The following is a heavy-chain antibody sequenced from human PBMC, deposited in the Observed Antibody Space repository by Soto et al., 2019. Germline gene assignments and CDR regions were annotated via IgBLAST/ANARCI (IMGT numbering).Heavy chain of an antibody. CDR2: IYTSGST. CDR1: GGSISSYY. J-gene: IGHJ4*02. CDR3: ARGRFGEFAYDY. Sequence: QVQLQASGPGLVKPSETLSLTCTVSGGSISSYYWSWIRQPAGKGMEWMGRIYTSGSTNYNPSLKSRVTMSVDSSKTQCSLKLSSVTAADTAVYYCARGRFGEFAYDYWGQGTLVTVSS. D-gene: IGHD3-10*01. V-gene: IGHV4-4*07.